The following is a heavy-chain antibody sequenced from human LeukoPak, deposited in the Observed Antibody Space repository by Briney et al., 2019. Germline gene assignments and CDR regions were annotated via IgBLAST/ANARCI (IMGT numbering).Heavy chain of an antibody. CDR2: ISYDGSNK. Sequence: GGSLRLSCAASGFTFSSYGMHWVRQAPGKGLEWVAVISYDGSNKYYADSVKGRFTISRDNSKNTLYLQMNSLRAEDTAVYYCAKDERSGYDSIDYWGQGTLVTVSS. CDR1: GFTFSSYG. J-gene: IGHJ4*02. D-gene: IGHD5-12*01. CDR3: AKDERSGYDSIDY. V-gene: IGHV3-30*18.